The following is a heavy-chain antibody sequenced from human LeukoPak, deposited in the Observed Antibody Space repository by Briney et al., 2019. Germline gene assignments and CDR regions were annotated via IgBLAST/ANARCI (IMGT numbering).Heavy chain of an antibody. Sequence: SQTLSLTCTVFGGSFSSGDYYWSWLRQPPGKGLEWIGYIYYSGSTFYNPSLKSRVTISLDTPKSQFSLKLSSVSAADTAVYYCARSEGYAFDPWGQGTLVTVSS. CDR2: IYYSGST. J-gene: IGHJ5*02. D-gene: IGHD2-15*01. CDR1: GGSFSSGDYY. CDR3: ARSEGYAFDP. V-gene: IGHV4-30-4*01.